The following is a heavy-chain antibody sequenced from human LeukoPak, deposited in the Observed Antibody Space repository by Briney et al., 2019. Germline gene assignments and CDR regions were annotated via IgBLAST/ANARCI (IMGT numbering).Heavy chain of an antibody. J-gene: IGHJ4*02. V-gene: IGHV1-18*01. CDR1: GYTFTSYG. Sequence: ASVKVSCKASGYTFTSYGISWVRQAPGQGLEWMGWISAYNGNTNYAQKLQGRVTMTTDTSTSTAYMELRSLRSDDTAVYYCASPYYDFWSGSRSPAKPLDYWGQGTLVTVSS. D-gene: IGHD3-3*01. CDR2: ISAYNGNT. CDR3: ASPYYDFWSGSRSPAKPLDY.